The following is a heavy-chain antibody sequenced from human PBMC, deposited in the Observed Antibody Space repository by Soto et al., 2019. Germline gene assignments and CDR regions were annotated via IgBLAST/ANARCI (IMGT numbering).Heavy chain of an antibody. J-gene: IGHJ6*02. D-gene: IGHD3-10*01. CDR1: GFTFSSYS. CDR3: ARGRSDGMDV. V-gene: IGHV3-7*03. CDR2: IKEDGSEK. Sequence: EVQLVESGGGLVKPGGSLRLSCAASGFTFSSYSMNWVRQAPGKGLEWVANIKEDGSEKYYVDSVKGRFTISRDNAENSLHLQMSSLRGEDTAVYYCARGRSDGMDVWGQGTTVTVSS.